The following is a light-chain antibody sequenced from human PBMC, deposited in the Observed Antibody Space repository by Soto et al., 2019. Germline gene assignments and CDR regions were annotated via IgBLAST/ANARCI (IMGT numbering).Light chain of an antibody. J-gene: IGKJ2*01. CDR1: QSVNSNF. CDR3: QQYGRAPLLYT. CDR2: GSS. V-gene: IGKV3-20*01. Sequence: EIVLTQSPGTLSLSPGERATLSCRTSQSVNSNFLAWYQQKPGQAPRLLVYGSSTRAAGLPDRFSGSGSGTDFTLTISRLEPEDFAVYYCQQYGRAPLLYTFGQGTRLGVK.